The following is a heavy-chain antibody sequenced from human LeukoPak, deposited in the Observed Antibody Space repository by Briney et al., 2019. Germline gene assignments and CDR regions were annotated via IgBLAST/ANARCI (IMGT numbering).Heavy chain of an antibody. V-gene: IGHV3-30*02. CDR3: AKKGHCRSTTCFNTNAFYI. Sequence: PGGSLRLSCAASGFTLSIYGMHWVRQAPGKGLEWVAFIENDASEKKYVDSVKGRFTIYRENAKNTLYLQMNSLTAEDTAVYYCAKKGHCRSTTCFNTNAFYIWGQGTLVTVSS. D-gene: IGHD2-2*01. CDR2: IENDASEK. J-gene: IGHJ3*02. CDR1: GFTLSIYG.